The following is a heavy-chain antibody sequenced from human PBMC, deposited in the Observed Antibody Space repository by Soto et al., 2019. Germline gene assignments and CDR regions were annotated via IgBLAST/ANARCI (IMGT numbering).Heavy chain of an antibody. CDR1: GFTFSDYY. CDR2: ISSSSGST. J-gene: IGHJ6*02. Sequence: GSLRLSCAASGFTFSDYYMSWIRQAPGKGLEYISYISSSSGSTNYADSVKGRFTIPRDNAKNSLYLQMSSLRAEDTAVYYCARDRGGYDRLYYYHGMDVWGQGTTVTVSS. CDR3: ARDRGGYDRLYYYHGMDV. V-gene: IGHV3-11*06. D-gene: IGHD5-12*01.